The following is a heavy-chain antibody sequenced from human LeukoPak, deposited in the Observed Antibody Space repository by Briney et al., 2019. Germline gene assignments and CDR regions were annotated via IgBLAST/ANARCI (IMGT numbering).Heavy chain of an antibody. CDR2: IHASGST. J-gene: IGHJ4*02. V-gene: IGHV4-4*07. D-gene: IGHD2-2*01. CDR3: ARDPFRSSYDY. Sequence: KPSETLSLTCTVSGGSISNYYWSWIRQPAGKALEWIGRIHASGSTSYKSSLKSRVAMSIDTSKNHFSLKLTSVTAADTAVYYCARDPFRSSYDYWGQGILVTVSS. CDR1: GGSISNYY.